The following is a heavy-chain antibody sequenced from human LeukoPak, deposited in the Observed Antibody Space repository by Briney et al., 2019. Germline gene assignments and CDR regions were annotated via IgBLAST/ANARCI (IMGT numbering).Heavy chain of an antibody. CDR3: ARVVPIYCSSTSCYGGGIDP. V-gene: IGHV4-34*01. CDR2: INHSGST. D-gene: IGHD2-2*01. CDR1: GGSFSGYY. Sequence: SETLSLTCAVYGGSFSGYYWSWIRQPPGKGLEWIGEINHSGSTNYNPSLKSRVTISVDTSKNQFSLKLSSVTAADTAVYYCARVVPIYCSSTSCYGGGIDPWGQGTLVTVSS. J-gene: IGHJ5*02.